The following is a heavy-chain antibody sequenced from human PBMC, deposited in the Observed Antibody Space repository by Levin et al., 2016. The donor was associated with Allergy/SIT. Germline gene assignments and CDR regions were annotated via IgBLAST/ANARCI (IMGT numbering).Heavy chain of an antibody. CDR1: GYSFTNYW. J-gene: IGHJ3*02. D-gene: IGHD6-6*01. CDR3: ARHPIDIGARHHAFNI. V-gene: IGHV5-10-1*01. Sequence: GESLKISCRGSGYSFTNYWITWVRQMPGKGLEWMGRIDPYDTYTSYSPSFQGHVSISADKSVSTAYLQWNSLKASDTAMYYCARHPIDIGARHHAFNIWGQGTMVTVSS. CDR2: IDPYDTYT.